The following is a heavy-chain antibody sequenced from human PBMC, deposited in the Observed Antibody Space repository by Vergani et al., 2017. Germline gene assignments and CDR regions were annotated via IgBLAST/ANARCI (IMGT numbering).Heavy chain of an antibody. D-gene: IGHD3-22*01. CDR3: ATDVYSWGCYDNSSDYYDY. V-gene: IGHV1-69*02. J-gene: IGHJ4*02. Sequence: QVQLVQSGAEVKKPGSSVKVSCKASGGTFSSYTISWVRQAPGQGLEWMGRIIPILGIANYAQTSQGRVTIPADRATSTAYMELSRLRSKHTAVYYCATDVYSWGCYDNSSDYYDYWGQGTLVTVSS. CDR1: GGTFSSYT. CDR2: IIPILGIA.